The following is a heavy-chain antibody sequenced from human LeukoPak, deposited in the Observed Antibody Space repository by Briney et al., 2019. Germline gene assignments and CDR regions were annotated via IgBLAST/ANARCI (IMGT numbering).Heavy chain of an antibody. CDR1: GFTFRSYE. V-gene: IGHV3-48*03. D-gene: IGHD3-22*01. Sequence: GGSLRLSCTASGFTFRSYEMNWVRQAPGKGLEWVSYISSSSSTIYYSDSLKGRFTISRDNAKNSLYLQMNSLRAEDTAVYYCARGTDYSGYHDYWGQGTLVTVSS. J-gene: IGHJ4*02. CDR3: ARGTDYSGYHDY. CDR2: ISSSSSTI.